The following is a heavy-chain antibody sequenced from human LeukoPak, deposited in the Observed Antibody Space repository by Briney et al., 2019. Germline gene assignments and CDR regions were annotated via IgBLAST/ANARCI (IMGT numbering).Heavy chain of an antibody. CDR2: INHSGST. Sequence: SETLSLTCAVYGGSFSGYYWSWIRQPPGKGLEWIGEINHSGSTNYNPSLKSRATISVDTSKNQFSLKLSSVTAADTAVYYCARSIAVAGRWDYFDYWGQGTLVTVSS. CDR1: GGSFSGYY. CDR3: ARSIAVAGRWDYFDY. D-gene: IGHD6-19*01. V-gene: IGHV4-34*01. J-gene: IGHJ4*02.